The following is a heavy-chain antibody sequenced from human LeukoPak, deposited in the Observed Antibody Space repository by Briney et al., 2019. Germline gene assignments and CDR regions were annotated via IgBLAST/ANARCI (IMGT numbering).Heavy chain of an antibody. Sequence: PGGSLRLSCAASGFTVSSNYMSWVRQAPGKGLEWVSVIYSDGSTYYADSVKGRFTISRDNSKNALYLQMNSLRAEDTAVYYCARDRYYASASYLLGDCWGQGTLVTISS. CDR3: ARDRYYASASYLLGDC. CDR1: GFTVSSNY. CDR2: IYSDGST. D-gene: IGHD3-10*01. J-gene: IGHJ4*02. V-gene: IGHV3-66*01.